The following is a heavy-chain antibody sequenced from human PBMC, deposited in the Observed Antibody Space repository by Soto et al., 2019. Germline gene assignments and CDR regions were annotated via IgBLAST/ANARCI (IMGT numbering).Heavy chain of an antibody. CDR1: GGTFSSYA. CDR2: ISPYSGNT. V-gene: IGHV1-18*01. J-gene: IGHJ6*02. D-gene: IGHD3-16*01. CDR3: AMVDNYVTPTPQDV. Sequence: GASVKVSCKASGGTFSSYAISWVRQAPGQGLEWMGWISPYSGNTHYASKVQGRLTMTTDTSTSTAYMDLGSLTSGDTAVYYCAMVDNYVTPTPQDVWGQGTTVTVSS.